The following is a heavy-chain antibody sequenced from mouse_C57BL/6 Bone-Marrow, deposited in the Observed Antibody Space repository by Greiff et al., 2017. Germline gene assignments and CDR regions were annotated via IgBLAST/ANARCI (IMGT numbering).Heavy chain of an antibody. D-gene: IGHD1-1*01. J-gene: IGHJ4*01. CDR3: ARLGTTVVAPYAMDY. CDR2: INPNYGTT. Sequence: VQLQQSGPELVKPGASVKISCKASGYSFTDYNMNWVKQSNGKSLEWIGVINPNYGTTSYNQKFKGKATLTVDQSSRTAYMQLNSLTSEDSAVYYCARLGTTVVAPYAMDYWGQGTSVTVSS. CDR1: GYSFTDYN. V-gene: IGHV1-39*01.